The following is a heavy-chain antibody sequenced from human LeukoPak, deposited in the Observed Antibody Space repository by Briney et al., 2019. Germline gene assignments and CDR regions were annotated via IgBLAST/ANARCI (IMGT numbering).Heavy chain of an antibody. D-gene: IGHD6-13*01. Sequence: PGGSLRLSCAASGFTFSSYWMHWVRQAPGKGLVWVSRINSDGSSTSYADSVKGRFTISRDNAKNTLYLQMNSLRAEDTAVYYCARDFSSSWYYYYYYMDVWDKGTTVTVSS. CDR1: GFTFSSYW. J-gene: IGHJ6*03. V-gene: IGHV3-74*01. CDR2: INSDGSST. CDR3: ARDFSSSWYYYYYYMDV.